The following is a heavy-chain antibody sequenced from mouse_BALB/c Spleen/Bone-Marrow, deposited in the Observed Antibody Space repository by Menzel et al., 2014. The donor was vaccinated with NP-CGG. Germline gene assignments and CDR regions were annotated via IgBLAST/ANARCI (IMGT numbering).Heavy chain of an antibody. CDR1: GFSLTSYD. CDR2: IWTGGGT. CDR3: VRDRRPSYAMDY. J-gene: IGHJ4*01. V-gene: IGHV2-9-2*01. Sequence: VKLMESGPGLVAPSQRLSITCTVSGFSLTSYDISWIRQPPGKGLEWLGVIWTGGGTNYNSAFMSRLSISKDNSKSQVFLKMNSLQTDDTAIYYCVRDRRPSYAMDYWGQGTSVTVSS.